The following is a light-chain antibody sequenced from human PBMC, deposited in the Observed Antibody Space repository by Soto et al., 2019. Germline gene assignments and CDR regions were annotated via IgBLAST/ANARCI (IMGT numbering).Light chain of an antibody. Sequence: EIVMTQSPATLSVSPGDRATLSCRASQSISSLLAWYQQKPGQAPRLLIYRASTRASGVPAKFSGSGSGTEFTLTINGLQSDDFAIYYCQQYYNWPLTFGGGTKVE. CDR2: RAS. CDR3: QQYYNWPLT. J-gene: IGKJ4*01. CDR1: QSISSL. V-gene: IGKV3-15*01.